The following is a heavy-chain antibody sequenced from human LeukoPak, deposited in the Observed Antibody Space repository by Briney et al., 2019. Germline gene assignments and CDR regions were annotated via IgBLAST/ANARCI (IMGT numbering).Heavy chain of an antibody. J-gene: IGHJ4*02. CDR2: IRQDGSEK. CDR3: ARISCSRSSCYGVYDY. D-gene: IGHD2-15*01. CDR1: GFTFSDYW. Sequence: PGGSLRLSCAASGFTFSDYWMTWVRQAPGKGLDWVANIRQDGSEKYHVDSVKGRFTISRDNAKNSVYLQMNSLRAEDTAVYYCARISCSRSSCYGVYDYWGQGSLVTVSS. V-gene: IGHV3-7*01.